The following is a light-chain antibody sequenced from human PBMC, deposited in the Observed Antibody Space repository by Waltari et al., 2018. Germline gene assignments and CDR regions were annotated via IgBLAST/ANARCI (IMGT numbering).Light chain of an antibody. CDR3: QQYGSSPLT. CDR2: CAS. Sequence: IVLTQSTGTLSLSQGESATISSRDSQSVSGSYLAWYQQKPGQAHRLLIYCASSRATGIPDRFGGSGSGTDFTLTISRLEPEDFAVYYCQQYGSSPLTFGGGTKVEIK. CDR1: QSVSGSY. V-gene: IGKV3-20*01. J-gene: IGKJ4*01.